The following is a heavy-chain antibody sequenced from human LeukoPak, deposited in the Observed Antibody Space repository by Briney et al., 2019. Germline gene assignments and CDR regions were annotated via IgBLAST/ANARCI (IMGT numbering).Heavy chain of an antibody. V-gene: IGHV1-3*01. CDR1: GYTFTNYV. CDR2: INAGNDNT. D-gene: IGHD3-10*01. CDR3: ARGLRSGSYVEGGY. J-gene: IGHJ4*02. Sequence: ASVKVSCKASGYTFTNYVMQWVRQAPGQRLEWMGWINAGNDNTKYSQKFQGRVTISRDTSASTAYMELSSLTSEGTAVYYCARGLRSGSYVEGGYWGQGTLVTVSS.